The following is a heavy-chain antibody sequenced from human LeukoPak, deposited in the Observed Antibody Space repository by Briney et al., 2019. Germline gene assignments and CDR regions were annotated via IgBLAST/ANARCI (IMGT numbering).Heavy chain of an antibody. Sequence: ASETLSLTCTVSGGSISSYYWSWIRQPAGKGLGWIGRIYTSGSTNYNPSLKSRVTISVDTSKNQFSLKLSSVTAADTAVYYCARHDSSGHYNAFDIWGQGTMVTVSS. CDR2: IYTSGST. J-gene: IGHJ3*02. D-gene: IGHD3-22*01. V-gene: IGHV4-4*07. CDR3: ARHDSSGHYNAFDI. CDR1: GGSISSYY.